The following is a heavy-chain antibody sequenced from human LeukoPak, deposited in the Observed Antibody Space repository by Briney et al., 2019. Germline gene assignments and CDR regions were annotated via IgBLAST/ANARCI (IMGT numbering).Heavy chain of an antibody. CDR1: GGSISSSNW. Sequence: PSETLSLTCAVSGGSISSSNWWSWVRQPPGKGLEWIGEIYHSGSTNYNPSLKSRVTISVDTSKNQFSLKLSSVTAADTAVYYCARHCSGGSCYPDDAFDIWGQGTMVTVSS. D-gene: IGHD2-15*01. J-gene: IGHJ3*02. CDR2: IYHSGST. CDR3: ARHCSGGSCYPDDAFDI. V-gene: IGHV4-4*02.